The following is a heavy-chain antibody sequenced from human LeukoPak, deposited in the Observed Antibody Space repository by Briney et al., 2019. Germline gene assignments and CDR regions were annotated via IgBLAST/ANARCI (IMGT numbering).Heavy chain of an antibody. CDR2: IRNKVYGGTA. V-gene: IGHV3-49*03. D-gene: IGHD3-9*01. CDR3: TREKRYFDWFQADY. J-gene: IGHJ4*02. Sequence: PGGSLRLSCTASGLTFSDYAMSWFRQAPGKGLGWVGFIRNKVYGGTAEYAASVKGRFTISRDDSKTIAYLQMNSLKTEDTAVYYCTREKRYFDWFQADYWGQGSLVTVSS. CDR1: GLTFSDYA.